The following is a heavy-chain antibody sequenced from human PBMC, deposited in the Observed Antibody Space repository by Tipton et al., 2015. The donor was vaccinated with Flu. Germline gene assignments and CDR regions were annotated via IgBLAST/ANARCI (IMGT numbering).Heavy chain of an antibody. J-gene: IGHJ5*02. CDR1: GGSFSNYY. V-gene: IGHV4-59*12. D-gene: IGHD6-13*01. CDR2: IFYTGDT. CDR3: ATLQAPPGPPS. Sequence: TLSLTCTVSGGSFSNYYWNWIRQPPGKGLEWTGYIFYTGDTSYNPSLKSRVTISTETSKNQFSLKLTSVTAADTAVYYCATLQAPPGPPSWGQGTLVTVSS.